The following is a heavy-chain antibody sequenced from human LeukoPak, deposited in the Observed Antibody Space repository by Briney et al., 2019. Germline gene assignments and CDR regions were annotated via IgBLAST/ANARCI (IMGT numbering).Heavy chain of an antibody. V-gene: IGHV3-30*02. J-gene: IGHJ6*03. CDR2: IRNDGSGQ. CDR3: AKGVGGSANYYYMDV. Sequence: GGSLRLSCAASGFTFSRHGMRWVRQAPGKGLDWVAFIRNDGSGQYYTDSVTGRFTISRDDSKNALNLQMNSLRPEDTAVYYCAKGVGGSANYYYMDVWGKGTTVTVSS. D-gene: IGHD3-10*01. CDR1: GFTFSRHG.